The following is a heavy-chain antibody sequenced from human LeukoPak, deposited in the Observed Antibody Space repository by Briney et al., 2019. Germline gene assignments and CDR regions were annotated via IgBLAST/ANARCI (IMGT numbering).Heavy chain of an antibody. J-gene: IGHJ4*02. Sequence: SVKVSCKASGGTSNSHAIIWVRQAPGQGLEWMGRIIPNLGTTKRAQNFQDRVTLTADKSTNTAYMELTSLTSDDTAVYYCATTNDGGGYQWGDFFDFWGQGTLVTVSS. CDR1: GGTSNSHA. CDR3: ATTNDGGGYQWGDFFDF. D-gene: IGHD3-22*01. V-gene: IGHV1-69*04. CDR2: IIPNLGTT.